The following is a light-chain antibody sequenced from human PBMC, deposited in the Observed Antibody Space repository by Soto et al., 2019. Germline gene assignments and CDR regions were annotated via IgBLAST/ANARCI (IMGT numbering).Light chain of an antibody. CDR2: EVN. Sequence: QSALTQPASLSGSPGQSITISCTGTSSDIGAYDYVSWFQQHPGKAPKLMISEVNNRPSGVSNRFSGSKSGNTASLTISGLQAEDEADYYCSSYTSSSPWVFGGGTKVTVL. CDR3: SSYTSSSPWV. J-gene: IGLJ3*02. V-gene: IGLV2-14*01. CDR1: SSDIGAYDY.